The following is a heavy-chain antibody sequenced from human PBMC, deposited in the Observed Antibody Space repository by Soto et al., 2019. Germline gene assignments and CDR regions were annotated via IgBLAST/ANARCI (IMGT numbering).Heavy chain of an antibody. CDR3: AQTLGLAVAGPGRFDL. D-gene: IGHD6-19*01. Sequence: QVQLVQSGAEVKKPGSSVKVSCKASGGTFSSYAISWVRQAPGQGLEWMGGIIPIFGRANYAQNFQGRVTITAAASTSTAYMALSSLRSEDTAVYYCAQTLGLAVAGPGRFDLWGRGTLVTVS. J-gene: IGHJ2*01. V-gene: IGHV1-69*12. CDR1: GGTFSSYA. CDR2: IIPIFGRA.